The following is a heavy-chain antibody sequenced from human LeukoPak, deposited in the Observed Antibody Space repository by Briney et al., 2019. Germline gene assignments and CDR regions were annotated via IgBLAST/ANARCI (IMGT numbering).Heavy chain of an antibody. V-gene: IGHV4-39*01. D-gene: IGHD5-24*01. CDR3: ARLHDLDY. CDR2: IHYSGNT. CDR1: GDSIISTIYR. J-gene: IGHJ4*02. Sequence: SETLSLTCTLSGDSIISTIYRWGWIRQPPGKGLEWMGSIHYSGNTYYNPSLKSRATMSVDTSKNQFSLKVRSVTATDTAVYYCARLHDLDYWGQGILVAVFS.